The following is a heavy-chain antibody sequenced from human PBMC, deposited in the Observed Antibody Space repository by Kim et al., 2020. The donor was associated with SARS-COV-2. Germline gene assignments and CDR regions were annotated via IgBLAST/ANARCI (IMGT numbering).Heavy chain of an antibody. V-gene: IGHV5-10-1*01. D-gene: IGHD3-9*01. CDR2: IDPSDSYT. CDR1: GYSFTSYW. Sequence: GESLKISCKGSGYSFTSYWISWVRQMPGKGLEWMGRIDPSDSYTNYSPSFQGHVTISADKSISTAYLQWSSLKASDTAMYYCARGQDDILTGYYNVGAFDIWGQGTMVTVSS. J-gene: IGHJ3*02. CDR3: ARGQDDILTGYYNVGAFDI.